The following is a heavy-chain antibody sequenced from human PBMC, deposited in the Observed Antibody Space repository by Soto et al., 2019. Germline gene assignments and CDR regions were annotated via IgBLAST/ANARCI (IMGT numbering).Heavy chain of an antibody. CDR2: IYSGGST. CDR3: ARHGYNYGGGYFDY. CDR1: GVTVSSNY. D-gene: IGHD5-18*01. J-gene: IGHJ4*02. V-gene: IGHV3-66*04. Sequence: EVQLVESGGGLVQPGGSLRLSRAASGVTVSSNYMSWVRQAPGKGLEWVSVIYSGGSTYYADSVKGRFTISRDNSKNTLYLQMNSLRAEDTAVYYCARHGYNYGGGYFDYWGQGTLVTVSS.